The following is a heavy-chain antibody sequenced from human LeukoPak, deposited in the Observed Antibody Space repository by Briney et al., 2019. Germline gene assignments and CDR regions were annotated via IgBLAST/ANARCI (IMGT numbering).Heavy chain of an antibody. CDR2: ISSSGSTI. CDR3: ARQAVTSSPWGAFDI. D-gene: IGHD4-17*01. J-gene: IGHJ3*02. V-gene: IGHV3-48*03. Sequence: PGGSTRLSCAASGFTFSTFVMSWVRQAPGKGLEWVSYISSSGSTIYYADSVKGRFTISRDNAKNSLYLQMNSLRAEDTAVYYCARQAVTSSPWGAFDIWGQGTMVTVSS. CDR1: GFTFSTFV.